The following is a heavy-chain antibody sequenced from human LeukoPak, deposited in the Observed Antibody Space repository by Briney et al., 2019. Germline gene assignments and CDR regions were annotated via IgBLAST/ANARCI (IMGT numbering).Heavy chain of an antibody. CDR1: GGTFSSYA. V-gene: IGHV1-69*05. J-gene: IGHJ5*02. Sequence: ASVKVSCKASGGTFSSYAISWVRQAPGQGLERMGRIIPIFGTANYAQKFQGRVTITTDESTSTAYMELSSLRSEDTAVYYCARDKFGGYGDNWFDPWGQGTLVTVSS. CDR3: ARDKFGGYGDNWFDP. D-gene: IGHD5-12*01. CDR2: IIPIFGTA.